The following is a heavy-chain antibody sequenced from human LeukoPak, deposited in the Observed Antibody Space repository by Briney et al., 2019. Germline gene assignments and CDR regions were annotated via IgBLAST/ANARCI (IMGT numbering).Heavy chain of an antibody. V-gene: IGHV7-4-1*02. CDR3: ARHRRLGYDRDAFDI. D-gene: IGHD1-14*01. J-gene: IGHJ3*02. CDR2: INTNTGNP. Sequence: GASVKVSCKASGYTFTSYAMNWVRQALGQGLEWRGWINTNTGNPTYAQGFTGRFVFSLDTSVSTAYLQISSLKASDTAMYYCARHRRLGYDRDAFDIWGQGTMVTVSS. CDR1: GYTFTSYA.